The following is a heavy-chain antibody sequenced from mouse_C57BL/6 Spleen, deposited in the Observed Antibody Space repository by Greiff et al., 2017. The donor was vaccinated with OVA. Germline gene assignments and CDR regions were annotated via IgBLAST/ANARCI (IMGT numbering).Heavy chain of an antibody. J-gene: IGHJ4*01. D-gene: IGHD2-2*01. V-gene: IGHV1-55*01. CDR3: ARIGVGYDGYAMDY. CDR2: IYPGSGST. CDR1: GYTFTSYW. Sequence: VKLKQPGAELVKPGASVKMSCKASGYTFTSYWITWVKQRPGQGLEWIGDIYPGSGSTNYNEKFKSKATLTVDTSSSTAYMQLSSLTSEDSAVYYCARIGVGYDGYAMDYWGQGTSVTVSS.